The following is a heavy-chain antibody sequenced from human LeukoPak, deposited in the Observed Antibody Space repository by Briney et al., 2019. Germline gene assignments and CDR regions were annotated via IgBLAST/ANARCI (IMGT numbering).Heavy chain of an antibody. D-gene: IGHD3-16*02. CDR1: GGSINNYY. Sequence: PSETLSLTCTVSGGSINNYYWSWIRQPAGKGLEWIGRIYSGGTTNYNPSLKSRVTMSLDTSKNQFSLKMTSVTAADTAVYYCARGGYVWGSYPYFDYWGQGTLVTVSS. V-gene: IGHV4-4*07. CDR3: ARGGYVWGSYPYFDY. J-gene: IGHJ4*02. CDR2: IYSGGTT.